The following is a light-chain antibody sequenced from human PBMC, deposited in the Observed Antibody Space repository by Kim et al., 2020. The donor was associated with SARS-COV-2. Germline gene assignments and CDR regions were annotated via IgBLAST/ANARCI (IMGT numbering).Light chain of an antibody. CDR2: QDS. J-gene: IGLJ1*01. CDR1: KLGDKY. V-gene: IGLV3-1*01. Sequence: VPQGQTASITCYGDKLGDKYACWYLQRPGQSPVLVIYQDSKRPSGIPERFSGSTPGNTGTLTISGTQAMDEPDYYCQAWDSSTACVFGTGTKVTVL. CDR3: QAWDSSTACV.